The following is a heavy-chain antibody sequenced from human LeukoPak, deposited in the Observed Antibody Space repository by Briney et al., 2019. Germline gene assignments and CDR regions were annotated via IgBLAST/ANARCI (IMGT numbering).Heavy chain of an antibody. J-gene: IGHJ4*02. D-gene: IGHD3-10*01. CDR1: GFTFSSYG. CDR3: ASEGFTFSDYFGSFFNY. V-gene: IGHV3-30*02. CDR2: IRNDGSNK. Sequence: GGSLRLSCAASGFTFSSYGMHWVRQAPGKGLEWVAFIRNDGSNKYYADSVKGRFTISRDNAKNSLYLQMNSLRAEDTAVYYCASEGFTFSDYFGSFFNYWGQGTLVTVSS.